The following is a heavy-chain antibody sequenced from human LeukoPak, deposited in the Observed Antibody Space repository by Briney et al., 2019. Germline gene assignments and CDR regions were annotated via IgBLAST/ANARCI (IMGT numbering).Heavy chain of an antibody. J-gene: IGHJ4*02. Sequence: SETLSLTCAVSGGSISSGGYYWSWIRQHPGKGLEWIGYIYYSGSTYYNPSLKSRVTISVDTSKNQFSLKLSSVTAADTAVYYCARVGFIAAAGTLDYWGQGTLVTVSS. CDR1: GGSISSGGYY. V-gene: IGHV4-31*11. CDR2: IYYSGST. D-gene: IGHD6-13*01. CDR3: ARVGFIAAAGTLDY.